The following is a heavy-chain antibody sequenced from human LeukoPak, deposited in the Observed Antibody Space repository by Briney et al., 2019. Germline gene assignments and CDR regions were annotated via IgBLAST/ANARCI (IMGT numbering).Heavy chain of an antibody. J-gene: IGHJ4*02. CDR1: GGSISSYY. V-gene: IGHV4-59*01. CDR3: ARDRAGEFDFDY. CDR2: IYYSGST. D-gene: IGHD3-10*01. Sequence: SETLSLTCTVSGGSISSYYWSWIRQPPGKGLEWIGYIYYSGSTNYNPSLKSRVTISVDTSKNQFSLKLSSVTAADTAVYYCARDRAGEFDFDYWGQGTLVTVSS.